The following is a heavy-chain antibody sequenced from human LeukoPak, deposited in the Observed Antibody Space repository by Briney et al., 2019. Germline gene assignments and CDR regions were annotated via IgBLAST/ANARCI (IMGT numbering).Heavy chain of an antibody. CDR3: AKSRLSGYSYGSSLDY. CDR2: ISGSGGST. J-gene: IGHJ4*02. D-gene: IGHD5-18*01. CDR1: GFTFSSYA. Sequence: GGSLRLSCAASGFTFSSYAMSWVRQAPGKGLEWVSAISGSGGSTYYADSVKGRFTISRDNSKNTLYLQMNSLRAEDTAVYYCAKSRLSGYSYGSSLDYWGQGTLVTVSS. V-gene: IGHV3-23*01.